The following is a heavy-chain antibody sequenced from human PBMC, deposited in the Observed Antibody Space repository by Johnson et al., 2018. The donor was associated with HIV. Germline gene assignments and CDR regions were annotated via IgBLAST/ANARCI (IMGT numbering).Heavy chain of an antibody. Sequence: QVQLVESGGGVVQPGRSLRLSCAASGFTFRSYAIHWVRQAPGKGLEWVSVIYSGGSTYYADSVKGRFTISRDNSKNTLYLQMNSLRADDTAVYYCAKDLRVFDWFNAYDAFDIWGQGTMVTVSS. CDR1: GFTFRSYA. D-gene: IGHD3-9*01. CDR3: AKDLRVFDWFNAYDAFDI. CDR2: IYSGGST. V-gene: IGHV3-NL1*01. J-gene: IGHJ3*02.